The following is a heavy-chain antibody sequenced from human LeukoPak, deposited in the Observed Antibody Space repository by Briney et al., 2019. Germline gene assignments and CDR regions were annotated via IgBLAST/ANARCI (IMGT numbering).Heavy chain of an antibody. CDR1: GGSISSSY. V-gene: IGHV4-4*07. CDR2: IYTSGSA. D-gene: IGHD1-7*01. CDR3: ARDQALNWNYDVFDY. Sequence: PSETLSLTCTVSGGSISSSYWSWIRQPAGKGLEWIGRIYTSGSANYNPSLKSRITMSVDTSKNQFSLKLSSVTAADTAVYYCARDQALNWNYDVFDYWGKGTLVTVSS. J-gene: IGHJ4*02.